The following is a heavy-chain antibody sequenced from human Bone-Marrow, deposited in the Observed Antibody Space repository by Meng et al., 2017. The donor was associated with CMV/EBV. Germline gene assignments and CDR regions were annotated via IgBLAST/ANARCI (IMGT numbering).Heavy chain of an antibody. CDR2: ISSSGSTI. D-gene: IGHD3-10*01. J-gene: IGHJ3*02. CDR1: GFTFSDYY. V-gene: IGHV3-11*04. Sequence: GESLKISCAASGFTFSDYYMSWIRQAPGKGLEWVSYISSSGSTIYYADSVKGRFTISRDNAKNSLYLQMNNLRAEDTAVYYCARENWFGELSPDAFDIWGQGTMVTVSS. CDR3: ARENWFGELSPDAFDI.